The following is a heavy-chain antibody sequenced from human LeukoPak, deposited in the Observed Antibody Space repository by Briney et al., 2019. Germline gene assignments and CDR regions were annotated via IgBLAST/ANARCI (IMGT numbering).Heavy chain of an antibody. CDR1: GYTFTSYA. CDR2: INAGNGNT. CDR3: ARRAAIMVRGVRYGMDV. J-gene: IGHJ6*02. D-gene: IGHD3-10*01. V-gene: IGHV1-3*01. Sequence: ASVKVSCKASGYTFTSYAMHWVRQAPGQRLEWMGWINAGNGNTKYSQKFQGRVTITRDTSASTAYMELSSLRSEDTAVYYCARRAAIMVRGVRYGMDVWGQGTTVTVSS.